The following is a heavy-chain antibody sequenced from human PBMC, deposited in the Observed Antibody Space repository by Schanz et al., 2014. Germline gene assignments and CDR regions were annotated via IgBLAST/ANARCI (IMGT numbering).Heavy chain of an antibody. CDR1: EYSFTSYS. D-gene: IGHD3-9*01. Sequence: QVQLVQSGAEVKKPGASVKVSCKASEYSFTSYSMHWVRQAPGQRLEWMGWINTGSGDTKYSQNFQGRVTITRDTAASTAYMELSSLRSEDTAVYSCARDAADFYDILTEEDYWGQGTLGTVSS. V-gene: IGHV1-3*04. J-gene: IGHJ4*02. CDR2: INTGSGDT. CDR3: ARDAADFYDILTEEDY.